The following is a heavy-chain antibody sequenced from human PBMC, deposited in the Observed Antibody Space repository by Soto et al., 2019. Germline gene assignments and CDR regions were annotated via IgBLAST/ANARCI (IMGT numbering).Heavy chain of an antibody. CDR1: GGSISSGGYY. CDR3: ARDRLNILTGYPYYYYGMDV. CDR2: TYYSGST. Sequence: LSLTCTVSGGSISSGGYYWSWIRQHPGKGLEWIGYTYYSGSTYYNPSLKSRVTISVDTSKNQFSLKLSSVTAADTAVYYCARDRLNILTGYPYYYYGMDVWGQGTTVTVSS. J-gene: IGHJ6*02. V-gene: IGHV4-31*03. D-gene: IGHD3-9*01.